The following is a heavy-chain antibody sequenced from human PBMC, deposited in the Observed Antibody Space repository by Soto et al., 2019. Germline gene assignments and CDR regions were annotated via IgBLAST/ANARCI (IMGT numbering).Heavy chain of an antibody. CDR1: GYTFTSYG. J-gene: IGHJ6*02. CDR2: ISAYNGNT. CDR3: ARDAGSSGFWALYYYYGMDV. V-gene: IGHV1-18*01. D-gene: IGHD6-19*01. Sequence: QVQLVQSGAEVKKPGASVKVSCKASGYTFTSYGVSWVRQAPGQGLEWMGWISAYNGNTNYAQKLQGRVTMTTDTSTSTAYMELRSLRSDDTAVYYCARDAGSSGFWALYYYYGMDVWGQGTTVTVSS.